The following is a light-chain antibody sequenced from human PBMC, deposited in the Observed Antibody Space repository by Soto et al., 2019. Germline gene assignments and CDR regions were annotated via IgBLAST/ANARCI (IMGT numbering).Light chain of an antibody. J-gene: IGKJ1*01. CDR1: QGISKS. CDR2: DAS. V-gene: IGKV1-17*03. CDR3: QQYITYWT. Sequence: DIQMTQSPSAMSASVGDRVTITCRASQGISKSLVWFQQKPGKVPKRLIYDASSLRSGVPSRFSGSGSGTEFTLTIASLQPDDFATYYCQQYITYWTFGQGTKVDIK.